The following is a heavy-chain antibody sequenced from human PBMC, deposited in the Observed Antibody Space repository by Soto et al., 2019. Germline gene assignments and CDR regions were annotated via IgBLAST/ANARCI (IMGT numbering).Heavy chain of an antibody. J-gene: IGHJ4*02. CDR3: ARCEAVAGTSY. CDR2: INHSGST. CDR1: GGSFSGYY. Sequence: QVQLQQWGAGLLKPSETLSLTCAVYGGSFSGYYWSWIRQPPGKGLEWIGEINHSGSTNYNPSLKSRVTISVDTSKNQFSLKLSSVTAADTAVYYCARCEAVAGTSYWGQGTLVTVSS. V-gene: IGHV4-34*01. D-gene: IGHD6-19*01.